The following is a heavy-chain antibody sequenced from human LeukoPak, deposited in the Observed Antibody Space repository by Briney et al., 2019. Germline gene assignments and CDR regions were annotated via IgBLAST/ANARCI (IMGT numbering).Heavy chain of an antibody. J-gene: IGHJ3*02. Sequence: GGSLRLCCAASGFTFSSYSMNWVRQAPGKGLEWVSSISSSGTYVYYADSVKGRFTISRDNAKNSLSLQMNSLRADDAAVYYCARASSKQLAGYLPDGFDIWGQGTMVTVSS. CDR1: GFTFSSYS. CDR2: ISSSGTYV. CDR3: ARASSKQLAGYLPDGFDI. V-gene: IGHV3-21*01. D-gene: IGHD3-9*01.